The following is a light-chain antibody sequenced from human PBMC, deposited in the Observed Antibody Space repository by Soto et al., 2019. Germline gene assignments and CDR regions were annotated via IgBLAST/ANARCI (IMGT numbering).Light chain of an antibody. J-gene: IGLJ2*01. CDR2: EDN. CDR1: SGSIASNY. V-gene: IGLV6-57*04. Sequence: NFMLTQPHSVSESPGKTVTISCTRSSGSIASNYVQWYQQRPGSAPTTVIYEDNQRPSGVPDRFSGSIDSSSNSASLTISGLKTEDEADYYCHFGGGTKVTVL. CDR3: H.